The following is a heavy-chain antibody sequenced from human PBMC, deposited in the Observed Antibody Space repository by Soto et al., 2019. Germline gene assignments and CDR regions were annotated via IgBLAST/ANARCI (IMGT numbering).Heavy chain of an antibody. D-gene: IGHD6-13*01. J-gene: IGHJ4*02. CDR3: AREGSSSWYY. CDR2: ISYDGSNK. Sequence: QVQLVESGGGVVQPGRSLRLSCSASGFTFSRYAMHWVRQAPGKGLEWVAVISYDGSNKYYADSVKGRFTISRDNSKNKLYLQMNSLRAEDTAVYYCAREGSSSWYYWGQGTLGTVSS. CDR1: GFTFSRYA. V-gene: IGHV3-30-3*01.